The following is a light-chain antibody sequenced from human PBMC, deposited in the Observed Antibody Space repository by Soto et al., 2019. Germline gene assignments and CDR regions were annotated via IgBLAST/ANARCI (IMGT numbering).Light chain of an antibody. Sequence: QSVLTQPASVSGSPGQSITISCTGTSSDVGSYNLVSWYHQHPGKAPKLMIYEVSKRPSGVSNRFSGSKSGNTASLTISGLQAEDEDDYYCCSYAGSSTLVFGGGTKVTVL. J-gene: IGLJ2*01. CDR3: CSYAGSSTLV. CDR2: EVS. V-gene: IGLV2-23*02. CDR1: SSDVGSYNL.